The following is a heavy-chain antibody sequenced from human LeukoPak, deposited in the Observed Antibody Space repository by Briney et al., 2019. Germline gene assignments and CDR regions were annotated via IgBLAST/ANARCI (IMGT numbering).Heavy chain of an antibody. J-gene: IGHJ3*02. CDR2: IWYDGSNK. Sequence: GGSLRLSCAASGFTFTNAWMHWVRQAPGKGLEWVAVIWYDGSNKYYADSVKGRFTISRDNSKNTLYLQMNSLRAEDTAVYYCAGDHPNAFDIWGQGTMVAVSS. CDR1: GFTFTNAW. V-gene: IGHV3-33*08. CDR3: AGDHPNAFDI.